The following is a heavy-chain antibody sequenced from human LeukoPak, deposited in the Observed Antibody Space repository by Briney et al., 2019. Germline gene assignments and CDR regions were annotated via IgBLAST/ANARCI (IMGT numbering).Heavy chain of an antibody. Sequence: SETLSLTCAVYGGSFSGYYWSWIRQPPGKGLEWIGEINHSGSTNYNPSLESRVTISVDTSKNQFSLKLSSVTAADTAVYYCARVTWSTYYYGSGSSHNWFDPWGQGTLVTVSS. D-gene: IGHD3-10*01. CDR2: INHSGST. CDR3: ARVTWSTYYYGSGSSHNWFDP. V-gene: IGHV4-34*01. J-gene: IGHJ5*02. CDR1: GGSFSGYY.